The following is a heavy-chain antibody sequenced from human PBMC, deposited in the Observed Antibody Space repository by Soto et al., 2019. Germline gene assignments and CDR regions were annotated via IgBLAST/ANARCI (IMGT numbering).Heavy chain of an antibody. J-gene: IGHJ5*02. V-gene: IGHV4-31*03. D-gene: IGHD3-3*01. Sequence: SETLSLTCTVSGGSISSGGYYWSWIRQHPGKGLEWIGYIYYSGSTYYNPSLKSRVTISVDTSKNQFSLKLSSVTAADTAVYYCAREPYYDFWRGYPAYGFDPWGQGTLVTVSS. CDR2: IYYSGST. CDR1: GGSISSGGYY. CDR3: AREPYYDFWRGYPAYGFDP.